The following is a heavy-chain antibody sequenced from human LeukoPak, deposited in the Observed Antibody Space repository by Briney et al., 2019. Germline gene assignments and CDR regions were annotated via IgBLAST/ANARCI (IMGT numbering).Heavy chain of an antibody. D-gene: IGHD2/OR15-2a*01. J-gene: IGHJ4*02. V-gene: IGHV3-23*01. Sequence: GGSLRLSCAASGFTFSSFAMSWVRQAPGKGLEWVPAISGSGGSTYSADSVRGRFTISRDNSWNTLYLQMNSLRAEDTAVYYCAKDFKKSYNSEYWYSDYWGQGTLVTVSS. CDR1: GFTFSSFA. CDR2: ISGSGGST. CDR3: AKDFKKSYNSEYWYSDY.